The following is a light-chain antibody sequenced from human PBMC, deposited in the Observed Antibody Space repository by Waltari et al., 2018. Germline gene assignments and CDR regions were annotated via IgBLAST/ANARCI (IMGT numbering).Light chain of an antibody. J-gene: IGLJ2*01. V-gene: IGLV2-23*02. CDR3: SSYAGRSILI. Sequence: QSALTQPASVSGSPGQSITISCTGTSSDVASYNLVSWYQQYPGKAPRLVIYEVFKRPASVSSRFSGSKSGSTASLTISGVQAEDEATYYCSSYAGRSILIVGGGT. CDR1: SSDVASYNL. CDR2: EVF.